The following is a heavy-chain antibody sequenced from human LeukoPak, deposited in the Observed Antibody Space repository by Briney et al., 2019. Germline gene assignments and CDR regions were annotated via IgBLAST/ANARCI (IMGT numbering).Heavy chain of an antibody. CDR3: ARREGYCSSGNCYGY. CDR1: GFTFSNAW. D-gene: IGHD2-15*01. V-gene: IGHV3-15*01. Sequence: GGSLRLSCAASGFTFSNAWMSWVRQAPGKGLEWVGRIKSKTDGGTTDYAAPVKGRFTISRDDSKNTLYLQMNSLKTEDTAVYYCARREGYCSSGNCYGYWGQGTLVTVSS. CDR2: IKSKTDGGTT. J-gene: IGHJ4*02.